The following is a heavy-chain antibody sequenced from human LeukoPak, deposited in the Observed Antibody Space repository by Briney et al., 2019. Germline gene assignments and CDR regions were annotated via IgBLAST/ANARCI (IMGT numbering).Heavy chain of an antibody. D-gene: IGHD4-11*01. CDR2: ISSNGGST. CDR1: GFTFSTYA. Sequence: SGGSLRLSCSVSGFTFSTYAMHWVRQAPGKGLEYVSTISSNGGSTYYADSVKGRFTISRDNSKNMLYLQMSSLSAEDTAVYYCVKGMTTVAYYFDYWGQGTLVTVYS. CDR3: VKGMTTVAYYFDY. J-gene: IGHJ4*02. V-gene: IGHV3-64D*06.